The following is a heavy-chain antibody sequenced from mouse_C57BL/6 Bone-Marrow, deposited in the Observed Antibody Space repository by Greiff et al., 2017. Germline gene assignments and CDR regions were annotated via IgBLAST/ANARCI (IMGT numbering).Heavy chain of an antibody. Sequence: VQLQQSGAELVRPGTSVKVSCKASGYAFTNYLIEWVKQRPGQGLEWIGVINPGSGGTNYNEKFKGKATLTADKSSSTAYMQLSSLTSEDSAFYFCARSKNWDSWFAYWGQGTLVTVSA. J-gene: IGHJ3*01. CDR3: ARSKNWDSWFAY. D-gene: IGHD4-1*01. CDR2: INPGSGGT. V-gene: IGHV1-54*01. CDR1: GYAFTNYL.